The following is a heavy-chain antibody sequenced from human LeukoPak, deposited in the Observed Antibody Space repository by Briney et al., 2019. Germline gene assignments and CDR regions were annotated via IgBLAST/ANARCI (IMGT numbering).Heavy chain of an antibody. J-gene: IGHJ5*02. D-gene: IGHD6-19*01. V-gene: IGHV1-3*01. CDR1: GYTFTSYA. CDR3: ARGSGWYSPTDNWFDP. Sequence: ASVKVSCKASGYTFTSYAMHWVRQAPGQRLEWMGWINAGNGNTKYSQKFQGRVTITRDTSASTAYMELSSLRSEDTAVYYCARGSGWYSPTDNWFDPWGQGTLVTVSS. CDR2: INAGNGNT.